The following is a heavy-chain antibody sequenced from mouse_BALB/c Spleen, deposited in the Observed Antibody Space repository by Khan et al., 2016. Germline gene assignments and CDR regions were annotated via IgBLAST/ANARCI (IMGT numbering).Heavy chain of an antibody. CDR2: IFPGTGTT. J-gene: IGHJ4*01. CDR3: ARWGY. CDR1: GYTFTSYW. Sequence: QVQLKESGAELVKPGASVKLSCKTSGYTFTSYWIQWVKQRPGQGLGWIGEIFPGTGTTYYNEKFKGKATLTIDTSSSTAYMQLSSLTSEDSAVYLCARWGYWGQGTSVTVSS. V-gene: IGHV1S132*01.